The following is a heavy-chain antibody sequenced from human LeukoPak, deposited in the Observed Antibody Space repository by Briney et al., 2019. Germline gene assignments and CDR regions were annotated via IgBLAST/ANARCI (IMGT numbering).Heavy chain of an antibody. J-gene: IGHJ6*02. D-gene: IGHD3-9*01. CDR1: GFSLSSYS. CDR2: ITISSNFI. V-gene: IGHV3-21*01. CDR3: ARDGHGDGILTGYSYFGMDV. Sequence: PGGSLRLSCAASGFSLSSYSMNWVRQAPGKGLEWVSSITISSNFIYYADSGKGRFTISRDNAKNSLYLQMNSLRAEDTAVYFCARDGHGDGILTGYSYFGMDVWGQGTTVTVSS.